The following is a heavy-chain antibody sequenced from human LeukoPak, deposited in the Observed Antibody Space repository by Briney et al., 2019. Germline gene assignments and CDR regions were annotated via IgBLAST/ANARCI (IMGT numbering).Heavy chain of an antibody. CDR2: IIPIFGTA. Sequence: SVKVSCKASGGTFSSYAISWVRQAPGQGLEWMGGIIPIFGTANYAQKFQGRVTITTDESTSTAYMELSSLRSEDTAVYYCARVGIPSSPRSPYYYYYMDVWGKGTTVTVSS. J-gene: IGHJ6*03. D-gene: IGHD6-13*01. CDR3: ARVGIPSSPRSPYYYYYMDV. CDR1: GGTFSSYA. V-gene: IGHV1-69*05.